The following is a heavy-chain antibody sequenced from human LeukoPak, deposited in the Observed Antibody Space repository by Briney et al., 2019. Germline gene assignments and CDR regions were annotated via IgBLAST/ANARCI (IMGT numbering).Heavy chain of an antibody. CDR3: ARADIVATILIAFDI. D-gene: IGHD5-12*01. CDR1: GFTFSDYS. J-gene: IGHJ3*02. V-gene: IGHV3-21*01. CDR2: ISSTSNYI. Sequence: GGSLRLSCAASGFTFSDYSMNWVRQAPGKGLEWVSSISSTSNYINYADSVKGRFTISRDNAKNSLFLQMNSLRAEDTALYYCARADIVATILIAFDIWGQGTMVTVSS.